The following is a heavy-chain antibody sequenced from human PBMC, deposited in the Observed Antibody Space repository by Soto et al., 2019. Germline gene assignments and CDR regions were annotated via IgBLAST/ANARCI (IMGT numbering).Heavy chain of an antibody. V-gene: IGHV4-59*01. Sequence: SETLSLTCTVSGGSISSYYWSWIRQPPGKGLEWIGYIYYSGSTNYNPSLKSRVTISVDTSKNQFSLKLSSVTAADTAVYYCARDGYNPHFDYWGQGTLVTVSS. J-gene: IGHJ4*02. D-gene: IGHD5-12*01. CDR1: GGSISSYY. CDR3: ARDGYNPHFDY. CDR2: IYYSGST.